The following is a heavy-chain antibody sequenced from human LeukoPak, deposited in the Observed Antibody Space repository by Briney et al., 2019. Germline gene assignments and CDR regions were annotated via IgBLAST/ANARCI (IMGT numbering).Heavy chain of an antibody. CDR1: GYTFTGYY. Sequence: EASVKVSCKASGYTFTGYYIHWVRQAPGQGLEWMGWINPNSGGTNYAQKFQGWVTMTRDTSISTAYMELSSLRSEDTAVYYCARGPPYGSGSLDYWGQGTLVTVSS. CDR3: ARGPPYGSGSLDY. D-gene: IGHD3-10*01. CDR2: INPNSGGT. J-gene: IGHJ4*02. V-gene: IGHV1-2*04.